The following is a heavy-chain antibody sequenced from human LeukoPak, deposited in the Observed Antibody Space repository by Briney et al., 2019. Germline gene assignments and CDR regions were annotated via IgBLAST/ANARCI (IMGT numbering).Heavy chain of an antibody. D-gene: IGHD5-18*01. Sequence: SETLSLTCAVSGGSISSGGYSWSWIRQPPGKGLEWIGYIYHSGSTYYNPSLKSRVTISVDRPKSQFSLKLSSVTAADTAVYYCARARIQLIFDYWGQGTLVTVSS. CDR1: GGSISSGGYS. CDR3: ARARIQLIFDY. J-gene: IGHJ4*02. V-gene: IGHV4-30-2*01. CDR2: IYHSGST.